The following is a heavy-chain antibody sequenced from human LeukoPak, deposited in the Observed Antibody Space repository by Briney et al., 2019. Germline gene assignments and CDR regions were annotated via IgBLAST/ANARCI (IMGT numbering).Heavy chain of an antibody. CDR2: INSDGSST. D-gene: IGHD3-9*01. V-gene: IGHV3-74*01. CDR3: ARVPHFDWPPYYFDY. CDR1: GFTFSSYW. J-gene: IGHJ4*02. Sequence: PGGSLRLSCAASGFTFSSYWMHWVRQAPGKGLVWVSRINSDGSSTSYADSVKGRFTISRDNAKNTLYLQMNSLRAEDTAVYYCARVPHFDWPPYYFDYWGQGTLVTVSS.